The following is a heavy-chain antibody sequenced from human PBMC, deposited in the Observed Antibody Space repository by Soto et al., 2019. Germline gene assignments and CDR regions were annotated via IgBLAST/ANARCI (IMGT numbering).Heavy chain of an antibody. D-gene: IGHD2-15*01. V-gene: IGHV3-30-3*01. Sequence: GGSLRLSCAASGFTFSSYAMHWVRQAPGKGLEWVAVISYDGSNKYYADSVKGRFTISRDNSKNTLYLQMNSLRAEDTAVYYCAGPYCSGGSCEHWYFDLWGRGTLVTVSS. CDR2: ISYDGSNK. CDR1: GFTFSSYA. CDR3: AGPYCSGGSCEHWYFDL. J-gene: IGHJ2*01.